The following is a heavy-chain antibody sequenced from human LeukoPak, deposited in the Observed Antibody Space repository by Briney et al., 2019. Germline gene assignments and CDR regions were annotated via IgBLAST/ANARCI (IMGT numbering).Heavy chain of an antibody. V-gene: IGHV3-30*02. CDR1: GFTFSSYG. CDR2: IRHDGNHK. Sequence: GGSLRLSCAASGFTFSSYGMHWVRQAPGKGLEWGAFIRHDGNHKNCADSVKGRFTISRDNSKNTLSLQMNSLRAEDTAVYYCAKDKNDYGDYYYMDVWGKGTTVTVSS. D-gene: IGHD4-17*01. J-gene: IGHJ6*03. CDR3: AKDKNDYGDYYYMDV.